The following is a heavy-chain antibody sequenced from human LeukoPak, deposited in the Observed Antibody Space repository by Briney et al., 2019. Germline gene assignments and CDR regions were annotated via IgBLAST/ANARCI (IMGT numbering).Heavy chain of an antibody. CDR1: DYTFTIYY. D-gene: IGHD3-9*01. Sequence: ASVTVSCTASDYTFTIYYMHWVRQAPGQGLEWMGWINPNSGGTNYAQKFQGRVTMTRDTSISTAYMELSRLRSDDTAVYYCARAGTVTNYDILTGTFDYWGQGTLVTVSS. CDR3: ARAGTVTNYDILTGTFDY. CDR2: INPNSGGT. J-gene: IGHJ4*02. V-gene: IGHV1-2*02.